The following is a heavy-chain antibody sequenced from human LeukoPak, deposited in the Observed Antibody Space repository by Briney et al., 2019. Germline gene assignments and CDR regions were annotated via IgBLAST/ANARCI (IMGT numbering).Heavy chain of an antibody. J-gene: IGHJ6*03. V-gene: IGHV1-2*02. CDR2: INPNSGGT. CDR1: GYTFTGYY. Sequence: ASVKVSCKASGYTFTGYYMHWVRQAPGQGLEWMGWINPNSGGTNYAQKFQGRVTMARDTSISTAYMELSRLGSDDTAVYYCAGAPLYCSGGSCFSYYYYYYMDVWGKGTTVTISS. CDR3: AGAPLYCSGGSCFSYYYYYYMDV. D-gene: IGHD2-15*01.